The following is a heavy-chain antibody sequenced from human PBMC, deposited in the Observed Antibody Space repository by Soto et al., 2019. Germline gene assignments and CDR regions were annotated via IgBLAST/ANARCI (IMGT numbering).Heavy chain of an antibody. CDR3: ARENPLRRVYYYYGMDV. J-gene: IGHJ6*02. CDR1: GFTFSSYG. Sequence: GGSLRLSCAASGFTFSSYGMHWVRQAPGKGLEWVAVIWYDRSNKYYADSVKGRFTISRDNSKNTLYLQMNSLRAEDTAVYYCARENPLRRVYYYYGMDVWGQGTKVTVSS. V-gene: IGHV3-33*01. D-gene: IGHD4-17*01. CDR2: IWYDRSNK.